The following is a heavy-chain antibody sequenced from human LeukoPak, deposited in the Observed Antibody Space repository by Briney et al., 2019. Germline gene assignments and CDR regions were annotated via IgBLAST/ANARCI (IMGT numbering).Heavy chain of an antibody. D-gene: IGHD3-9*01. CDR3: AKDLDILTGYRYAFDI. J-gene: IGHJ3*02. CDR2: IRYDGSNK. CDR1: GFTFSSYG. Sequence: PGGSLRLSCAASGFTFSSYGMHWVRQAPGKGLEWVASIRYDGSNKYHADSVKGRFAISRDNSKNTLYLQMNSLRAEDTAVYYCAKDLDILTGYRYAFDIWGQGTMVTVSS. V-gene: IGHV3-30*02.